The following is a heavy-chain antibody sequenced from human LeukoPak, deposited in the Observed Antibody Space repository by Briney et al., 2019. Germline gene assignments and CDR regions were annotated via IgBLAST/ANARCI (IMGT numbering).Heavy chain of an antibody. D-gene: IGHD1-26*01. CDR1: GGSISSYY. V-gene: IGHV4-4*07. J-gene: IGHJ4*02. CDR2: IYTSGST. Sequence: SETLSLTCTVSGGSISSYYWSWIRQPAGKGLVWIGRIYTSGSTNYNPSLKSRVTMSVDTSKNQFSLKLSSVTAADAAVFYCARENSGSYREFDYWGQGTLVTVSS. CDR3: ARENSGSYREFDY.